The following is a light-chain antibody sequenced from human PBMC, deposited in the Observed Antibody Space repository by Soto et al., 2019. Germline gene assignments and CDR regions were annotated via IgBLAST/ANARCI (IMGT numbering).Light chain of an antibody. CDR1: SSDVGAYNY. J-gene: IGLJ2*01. CDR2: DVS. CDR3: SSYTSISTVI. Sequence: QSALTQPASVSGSPGQSITISCTGTSSDVGAYNYVSWYQQHPGKAPKLMIYDVSNRPSGVSNRFSGSKSVNTASLTISGLQAEDEAEYYCSSYTSISTVIFGGGTKLTVL. V-gene: IGLV2-14*03.